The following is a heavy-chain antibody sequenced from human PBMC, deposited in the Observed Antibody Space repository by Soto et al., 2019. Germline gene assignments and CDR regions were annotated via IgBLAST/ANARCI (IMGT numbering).Heavy chain of an antibody. CDR2: IYHSGST. D-gene: IGHD2-15*01. CDR1: GGSISSSNW. Sequence: PSETLSFTCAVSGGSISSSNWWSWVRQPPGKGLEWIGEIYHSGSTNYNPSLKSRVTISVDKSKNQFSLKLSSVTAADTAVYYCAREGYCSGGSCLNNAFDIWGQGTMFTVSS. V-gene: IGHV4-4*02. CDR3: AREGYCSGGSCLNNAFDI. J-gene: IGHJ3*02.